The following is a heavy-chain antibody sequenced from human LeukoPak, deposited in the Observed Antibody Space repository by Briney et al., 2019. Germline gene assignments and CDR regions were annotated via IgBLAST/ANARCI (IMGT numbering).Heavy chain of an antibody. CDR1: GGSVSSSSYY. CDR2: ISYSGTN. D-gene: IGHD7-27*01. Sequence: SETLSLTCTVSGGSVSSSSYYWGWIRQPPGKGLEWIGSISYSGTNYNNPSLKSRVSILIDTSKNQFSVKLTSVTAADTAMYYCASLGTLRSWGQGTLVIVSS. V-gene: IGHV4-39*01. J-gene: IGHJ5*02. CDR3: ASLGTLRS.